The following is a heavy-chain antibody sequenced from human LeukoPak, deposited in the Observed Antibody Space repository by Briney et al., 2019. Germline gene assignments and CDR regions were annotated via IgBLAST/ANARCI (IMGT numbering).Heavy chain of an antibody. Sequence: GGSLRLSCAASGFTVSSYWMHWVRQGPGKGLLWVSRIKSDGNTNYADSVKGRFTISRDNAKNTVSLQMNSLRAEDTGVYYCARAPSEIGGYYPEYFRHWGQGTLVTVSS. V-gene: IGHV3-74*01. D-gene: IGHD3-22*01. J-gene: IGHJ1*01. CDR2: IKSDGNT. CDR1: GFTVSSYW. CDR3: ARAPSEIGGYYPEYFRH.